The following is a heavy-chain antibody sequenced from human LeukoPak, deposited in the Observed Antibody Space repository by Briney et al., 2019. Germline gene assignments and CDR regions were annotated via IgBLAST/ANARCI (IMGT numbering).Heavy chain of an antibody. CDR3: AKRYYYGSGSYDY. CDR1: GFTFSSYA. V-gene: IGHV3-23*01. D-gene: IGHD3-10*01. J-gene: IGHJ4*02. CDR2: ISGNGGTT. Sequence: GGSLRLSCAASGFTFSSYAMSWVRQAPGKGLEWVSSISGNGGTTYYADSVKGRFTISRDNSKNTLFLQMNSLRAEDTAVYYCAKRYYYGSGSYDYWGQGTLVTVSS.